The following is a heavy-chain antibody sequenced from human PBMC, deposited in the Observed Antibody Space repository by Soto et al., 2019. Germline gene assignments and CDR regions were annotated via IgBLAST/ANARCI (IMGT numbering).Heavy chain of an antibody. CDR1: GGSFSGYY. J-gene: IGHJ6*03. CDR2: INHSGST. D-gene: IGHD2-2*01. CDR3: ARGGCSSTSCYRRHNYYYYYMDV. Sequence: SETLSLTCAVYGGSFSGYYWSWIRQPPGKGLEWIGEINHSGSTNYNPSLKSRVTISVDTSKNQFSLKLSSVTAADTAVYYCARGGCSSTSCYRRHNYYYYYMDVWGKGTTVTVSS. V-gene: IGHV4-34*01.